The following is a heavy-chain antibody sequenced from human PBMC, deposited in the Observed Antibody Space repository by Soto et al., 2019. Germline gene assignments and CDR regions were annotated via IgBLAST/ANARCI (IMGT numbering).Heavy chain of an antibody. CDR2: IYYSGST. CDR1: GCSISSGDYY. V-gene: IGHV4-30-4*01. D-gene: IGHD3-3*01. Sequence: PSETLSLTCTVSGCSISSGDYYWSWIRQPPGKGLEWIAYIYYSGSTYYNPSLKSRVTISVDTSKNQFSLKLSSVLAEDTAVYYCARDAAYYDFWSGYYHNWFDPWGQGTLVTVSS. J-gene: IGHJ5*02. CDR3: ARDAAYYDFWSGYYHNWFDP.